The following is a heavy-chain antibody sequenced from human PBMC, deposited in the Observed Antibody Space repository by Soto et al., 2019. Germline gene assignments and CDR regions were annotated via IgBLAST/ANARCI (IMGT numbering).Heavy chain of an antibody. Sequence: GASVKVSCKASGYTFTSYAMHWVRQAPGQRLEWMGWINAGNGNTKYSQKFQGRVTITRDTAASTAYMELSSLRSEDTAGYYCARDHDSNHRLQWLVLGYRFDPWGQGTLVTVSS. CDR3: ARDHDSNHRLQWLVLGYRFDP. D-gene: IGHD6-19*01. CDR2: INAGNGNT. V-gene: IGHV1-3*01. J-gene: IGHJ5*02. CDR1: GYTFTSYA.